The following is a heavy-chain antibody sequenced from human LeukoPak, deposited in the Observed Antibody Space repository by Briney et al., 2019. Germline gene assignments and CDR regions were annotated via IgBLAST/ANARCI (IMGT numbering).Heavy chain of an antibody. D-gene: IGHD2-21*02. CDR3: ARGFDIAVVTMGYSDAFDI. J-gene: IGHJ3*02. V-gene: IGHV1-69*13. CDR2: IIPIFGTA. CDR1: GYTFPSYF. Sequence: SVKVSCKASGYTFPSYFMHWVRQAPGQGLEWMGGIIPIFGTANYAQKFQGRVTITADESTSTAYMELSSLRSEDTAVYYCARGFDIAVVTMGYSDAFDIWGQGTMVTVSS.